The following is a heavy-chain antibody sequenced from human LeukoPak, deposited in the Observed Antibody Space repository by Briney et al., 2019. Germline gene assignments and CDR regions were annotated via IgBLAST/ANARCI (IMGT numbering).Heavy chain of an antibody. Sequence: GGSLRLSCAASGFTFSSYTMNWVRQAPGKGLEWVSSISSSSSYIYYADSVKGRFTISRDNAKNSLYLQMNSLRAEDTAVYYCARVRGWQLARYYYMDVWGKGTTVTVSS. V-gene: IGHV3-21*01. D-gene: IGHD6-6*01. J-gene: IGHJ6*03. CDR1: GFTFSSYT. CDR2: ISSSSSYI. CDR3: ARVRGWQLARYYYMDV.